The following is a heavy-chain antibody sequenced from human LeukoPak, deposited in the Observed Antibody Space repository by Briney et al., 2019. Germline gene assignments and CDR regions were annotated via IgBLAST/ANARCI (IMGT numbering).Heavy chain of an antibody. D-gene: IGHD3-10*01. V-gene: IGHV3-33*01. CDR1: GFTFSSYG. J-gene: IGHJ4*02. CDR3: ARKLGEYFDY. Sequence: GGSLRLSCAASGFTFSSYGMHWVRQAPGKGLEWVPVIWYDGSNKYYADSVRGRFTISRDNSKNTLYLQMNSLRAEDTAVYYCARKLGEYFDYWGQGTLVTVSS. CDR2: IWYDGSNK.